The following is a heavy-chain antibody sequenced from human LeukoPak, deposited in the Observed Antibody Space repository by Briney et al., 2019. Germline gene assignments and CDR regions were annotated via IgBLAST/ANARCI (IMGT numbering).Heavy chain of an antibody. D-gene: IGHD2-21*02. CDR2: ISGSGGST. J-gene: IGHJ4*02. CDR3: ARDCGGDCYSHYFDY. Sequence: QPGGSLRLSCAASGFTFSSYGMSWVRQAPGKGLEWVSAISGSGGSTYYADSVKGRFTISRDNAKNSLYLQMNSLRADDTAVYYCARDCGGDCYSHYFDYWGQGTLVTVSS. CDR1: GFTFSSYG. V-gene: IGHV3-23*01.